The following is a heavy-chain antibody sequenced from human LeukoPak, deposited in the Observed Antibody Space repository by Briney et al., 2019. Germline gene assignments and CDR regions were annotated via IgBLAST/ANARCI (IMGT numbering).Heavy chain of an antibody. CDR2: IIPIFGTA. CDR3: ARLITVTNDAFDI. D-gene: IGHD4-11*01. J-gene: IGHJ3*02. V-gene: IGHV1-69*05. Sequence: ASVKVSCKASGGTFISYAISWVRQAPGQGLEWMGGIIPIFGTANYAQKFQGRVTITTDESTSTAYMELSSLRSEDTAVYYCARLITVTNDAFDIWGQGTMVTVSS. CDR1: GGTFISYA.